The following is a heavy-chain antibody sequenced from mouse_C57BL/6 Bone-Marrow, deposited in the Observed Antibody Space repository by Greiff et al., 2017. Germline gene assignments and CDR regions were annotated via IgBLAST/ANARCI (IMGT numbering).Heavy chain of an antibody. D-gene: IGHD2-4*01. CDR1: GFTFSSYG. Sequence: EVKLVESGGDLVKPGGSLTLSCAASGFTFSSYGMSWVRQTPDKRLEWVATISSGGSYTSSPDSVKGRFTISRDKAKNTLYLQMSSLKAEDTAMYYCARHRLRLFAYWGQGTLVTVSA. V-gene: IGHV5-6*01. J-gene: IGHJ3*01. CDR3: ARHRLRLFAY. CDR2: ISSGGSYT.